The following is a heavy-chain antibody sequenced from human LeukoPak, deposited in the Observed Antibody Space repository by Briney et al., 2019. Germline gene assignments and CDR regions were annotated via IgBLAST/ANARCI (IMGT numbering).Heavy chain of an antibody. J-gene: IGHJ3*02. CDR2: IRDRANSYTT. V-gene: IGHV3-72*01. CDR3: ATSPPSGTVVFHM. D-gene: IGHD3-3*01. CDR1: GVTGRSNY. Sequence: GGSLRLACGASGVTGRSNYMSGGRQAPGKGLEWVGRIRDRANSYTTEYAASVKGRFTISRDDSKNSLYLQMNSLKIEDTAMYYCATSPPSGTVVFHMRGPGPMLTLSS.